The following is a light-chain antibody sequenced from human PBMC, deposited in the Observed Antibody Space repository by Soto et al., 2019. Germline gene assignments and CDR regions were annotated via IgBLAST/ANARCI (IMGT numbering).Light chain of an antibody. CDR1: QSVSSY. CDR2: EAS. CDR3: QQRSNWPIT. Sequence: EIVLTQSPATLSLSPGERATLSCRTSQSVSSYFAWYQQKPGRAPRLLIYEASNRATGIPARFIGSGSGTDFTLTISSLEPEDFAVYYCQQRSNWPITFGQGTRLEIK. J-gene: IGKJ5*01. V-gene: IGKV3-11*01.